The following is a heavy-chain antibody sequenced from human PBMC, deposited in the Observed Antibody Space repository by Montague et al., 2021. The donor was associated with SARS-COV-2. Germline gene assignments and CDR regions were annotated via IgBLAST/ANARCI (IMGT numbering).Heavy chain of an antibody. D-gene: IGHD2-2*01. CDR2: ISTTGSP. V-gene: IGHV4-61*02. Sequence: TLSLTCTLSGDSISRNNLYWTWIRQPAGKGLEWIGRISTTGSPEYNPSLKSRVTLSLDTSKNQFSLSLSSVTAADTAMYYCTIEGHITTICCGCPRNWFDLWGQGTPVTVSS. CDR1: GDSISRNNLY. CDR3: TIEGHITTICCGCPRNWFDL. J-gene: IGHJ5*01.